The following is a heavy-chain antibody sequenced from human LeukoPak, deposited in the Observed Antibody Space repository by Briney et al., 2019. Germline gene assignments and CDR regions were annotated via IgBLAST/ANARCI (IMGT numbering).Heavy chain of an antibody. CDR1: GYTFTSYA. J-gene: IGHJ4*02. V-gene: IGHV1-3*01. Sequence: GASVKVSCKASGYTFTSYAMHWVRQAPGQRLEWMGWINAGNGNTKYSQKFQGRVTITRDTSASTAYMELSSLRSEDTAVYYCARAPITMVRGVIILTTPFDYWGQGTLVTVSS. D-gene: IGHD3-10*01. CDR3: ARAPITMVRGVIILTTPFDY. CDR2: INAGNGNT.